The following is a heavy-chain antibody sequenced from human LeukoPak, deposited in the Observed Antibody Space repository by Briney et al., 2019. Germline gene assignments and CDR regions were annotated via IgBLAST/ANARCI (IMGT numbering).Heavy chain of an antibody. CDR1: GFTLRSYA. CDR3: ARDFSTWYSIDY. J-gene: IGHJ4*02. V-gene: IGHV3-30-3*01. Sequence: GRSLRLSCAVSGFTLRSYAIHWVRQAPGKGLQWVAFISYDAAVKYYADSVRGRFTVSRDNSKTTLSLQMNSLRPEDTAVYYCARDFSTWYSIDYWGRGTLVTVSS. CDR2: ISYDAAVK. D-gene: IGHD2-15*01.